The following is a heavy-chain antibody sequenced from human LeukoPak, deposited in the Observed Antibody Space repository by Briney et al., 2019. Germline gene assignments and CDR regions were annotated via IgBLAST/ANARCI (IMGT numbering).Heavy chain of an antibody. CDR3: ARLSGNYYSVENNWFDP. V-gene: IGHV4-4*09. J-gene: IGHJ5*02. CDR2: IYTSGST. D-gene: IGHD1-26*01. CDR1: GGSISSYY. Sequence: SETLSLTCTVSGGSISSYYWSWIRQPPGKGLEWIGYIYTSGSTNFNPSLKSRVTISVDTSKNQFSLKLSSVTAADTAVYYCARLSGNYYSVENNWFDPWGQGTLVTVSS.